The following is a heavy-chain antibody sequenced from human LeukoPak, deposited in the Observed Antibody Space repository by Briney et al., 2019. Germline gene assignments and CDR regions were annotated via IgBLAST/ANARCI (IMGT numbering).Heavy chain of an antibody. Sequence: GWALRLSCAASGFIVSSNYMSWVRQARGKGLEWVSVIYSGGSTYYADSVKGRFTISRDNSKNTLYLQMNSLRAEDTAVYYCARDLRGTDYWGQGTLVTVSS. D-gene: IGHD1-14*01. CDR1: GFIVSSNY. CDR2: IYSGGST. V-gene: IGHV3-53*01. J-gene: IGHJ4*02. CDR3: ARDLRGTDY.